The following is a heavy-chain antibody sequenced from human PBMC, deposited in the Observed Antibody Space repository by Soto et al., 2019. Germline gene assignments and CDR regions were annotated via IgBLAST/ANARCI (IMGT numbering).Heavy chain of an antibody. CDR2: INHSGST. J-gene: IGHJ4*02. Sequence: SETLSLTCAVYGGSFSGYYWSWIRQPPGKGLEWIGEINHSGSTNYNPSLKSRVTISVDTSKNQFSLKLGSVTAADTAVYYCARGRRLPGGEGIRYSGYDYEFDYWGQGTLVTVSS. CDR3: ARGRRLPGGEGIRYSGYDYEFDY. D-gene: IGHD5-12*01. CDR1: GGSFSGYY. V-gene: IGHV4-34*01.